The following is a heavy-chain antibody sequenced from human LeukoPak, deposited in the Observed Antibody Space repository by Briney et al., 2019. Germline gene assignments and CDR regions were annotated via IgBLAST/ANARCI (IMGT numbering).Heavy chain of an antibody. D-gene: IGHD3-10*01. CDR2: INHSGST. Sequence: SETLSLTCAVYGGSFSGYYWSWIRQPPGKGLEWIGEINHSGSTNYNPSLKSRVTISVDTSKNQFSLKLSSVTAADTAVYYCARGRSFCYGSDWGQGTLVTVSS. J-gene: IGHJ4*02. CDR3: ARGRSFCYGSD. V-gene: IGHV4-34*01. CDR1: GGSFSGYY.